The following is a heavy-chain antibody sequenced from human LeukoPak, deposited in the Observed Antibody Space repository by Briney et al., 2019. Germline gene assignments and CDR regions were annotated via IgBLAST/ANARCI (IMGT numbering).Heavy chain of an antibody. V-gene: IGHV3-30-3*01. J-gene: IGHJ5*02. CDR1: GFTFSSYA. Sequence: GRSLRLSCAASGFTFSSYAMHWVRQPPGKGLEWVAVISYDGSNKYYVDSVKGRITISRDNSKNTLYLQMNSLRPEDTAAYFCATDIMDRGIPTLRFDPWGQGTLVTVSS. CDR2: ISYDGSNK. CDR3: ATDIMDRGIPTLRFDP. D-gene: IGHD3-10*01.